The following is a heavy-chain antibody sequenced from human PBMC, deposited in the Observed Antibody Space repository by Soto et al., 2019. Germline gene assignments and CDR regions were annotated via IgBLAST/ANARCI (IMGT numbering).Heavy chain of an antibody. Sequence: GGSLRLSCAASGFTFSSYAMSWVRQAPGKGLEWVSAISGSGGSTYYADSVKGRFTISRDNSKNTLYLQMNSLRAEDTAVYYCARPIDYYGSGSYWDFDYWGQGTLVTVSS. V-gene: IGHV3-23*01. D-gene: IGHD3-10*01. J-gene: IGHJ4*02. CDR1: GFTFSSYA. CDR3: ARPIDYYGSGSYWDFDY. CDR2: ISGSGGST.